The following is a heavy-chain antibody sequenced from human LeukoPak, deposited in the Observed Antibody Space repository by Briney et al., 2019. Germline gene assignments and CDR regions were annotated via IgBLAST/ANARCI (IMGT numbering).Heavy chain of an antibody. D-gene: IGHD1-26*01. V-gene: IGHV3-21*01. Sequence: GGPLRLSCGASGFTFSDYSVNWVRRAPGKGLEWVSSISSSRSYMKYAESVRGRFTISRDNAKNSLYLHMSSLRAEDTAVYYCARLAGAGSSGFDYWGQGTLVTVSS. CDR3: ARLAGAGSSGFDY. CDR2: ISSSRSYM. CDR1: GFTFSDYS. J-gene: IGHJ4*02.